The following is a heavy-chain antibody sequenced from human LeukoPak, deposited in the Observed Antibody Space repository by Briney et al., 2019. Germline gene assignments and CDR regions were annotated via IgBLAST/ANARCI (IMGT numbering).Heavy chain of an antibody. V-gene: IGHV4-59*12. CDR2: ISYSGNT. J-gene: IGHJ6*04. D-gene: IGHD1-26*01. Sequence: SETLSLTCTVSGGSISSFYWSWIRQPPGKGLEWIGYISYSGNTNYNPSLKSRVTISLDTAKKQFSLKLSSVTAADTAVYYCARAPIVGAHLGRLRGHVWGKGTTVTVSS. CDR1: GGSISSFY. CDR3: ARAPIVGAHLGRLRGHV.